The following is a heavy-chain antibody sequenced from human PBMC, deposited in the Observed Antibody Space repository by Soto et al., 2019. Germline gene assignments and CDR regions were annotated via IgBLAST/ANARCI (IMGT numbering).Heavy chain of an antibody. CDR2: IYHSGST. J-gene: IGHJ5*01. V-gene: IGHV4-30-2*01. CDR3: ARDRGIENWFDS. CDR1: GGSISSGGYS. Sequence: SETLSLTCAVSGGSISSGGYSWSWIRQPPGKGLEWIGYIYHSGSTYYNPSLKSRVTISLDRSKSQFSLNLSSVTAADTAVYYCARDRGIENWFDSWGQGTLVTVSS. D-gene: IGHD6-13*01.